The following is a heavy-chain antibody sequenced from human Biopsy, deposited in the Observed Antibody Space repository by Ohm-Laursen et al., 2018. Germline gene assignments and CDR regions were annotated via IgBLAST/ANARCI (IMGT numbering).Heavy chain of an antibody. CDR2: INPRSGNT. V-gene: IGHV1-46*01. J-gene: IGHJ4*02. Sequence: ASVKVSCKASGYTFTEYYINWVRQAPGQGLEWMGIINPRSGNTGYLQKFQVRVTMTTDTSTSTVYMELSSLSSEDTAVYYCAKNYDPLYYDTSGLFDYWGQGTLVTVSS. D-gene: IGHD3-22*01. CDR3: AKNYDPLYYDTSGLFDY. CDR1: GYTFTEYY.